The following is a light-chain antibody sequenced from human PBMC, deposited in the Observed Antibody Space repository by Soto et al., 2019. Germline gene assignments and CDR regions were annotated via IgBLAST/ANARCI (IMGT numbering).Light chain of an antibody. CDR1: RSNNGAGYD. CDR2: DNI. CDR3: QSYDSSLSGSV. Sequence: QSVLTQPPSVSGAPGRRVTISCTGSRSNNGAGYDVHWYQQLPGTAPKLLISDNINRPSGIPDRFSGSKSGTSASLAITGLLADDEAGYYCQSYDSSLSGSVFGGGTKLTVL. J-gene: IGLJ2*01. V-gene: IGLV1-40*01.